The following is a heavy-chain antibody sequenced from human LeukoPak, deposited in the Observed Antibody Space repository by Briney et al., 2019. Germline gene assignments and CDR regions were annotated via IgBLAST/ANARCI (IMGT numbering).Heavy chain of an antibody. CDR1: GGSISTYY. V-gene: IGHV4-59*08. J-gene: IGHJ5*02. CDR2: IYDSGSA. Sequence: SETLSLTCTVSGGSISTYYWSWIRQPPGKGLEWIGYIYDSGSANYNPSLKSRVTISIDTSKNQFSLKLSSVTAADTAVYYCARYHVLNRGVNWFDPWGQGTLVTVSS. CDR3: ARYHVLNRGVNWFDP. D-gene: IGHD2-2*01.